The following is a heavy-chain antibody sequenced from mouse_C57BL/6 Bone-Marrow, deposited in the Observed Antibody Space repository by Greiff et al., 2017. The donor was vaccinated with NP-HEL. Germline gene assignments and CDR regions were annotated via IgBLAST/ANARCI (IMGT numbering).Heavy chain of an antibody. Sequence: QVQLKESGPELVKPGASVKISCKASGYAFSSSWMHWVKQRPGKGLEWIGRIYPGDGDTNYNGKFKGKATLTADKSSSTAYMQLSSLTSEDSAVYFCAREYDGSSSFDYWGQGTTLTVSS. CDR2: IYPGDGDT. J-gene: IGHJ2*01. D-gene: IGHD1-1*01. V-gene: IGHV1-82*01. CDR3: AREYDGSSSFDY. CDR1: GYAFSSSW.